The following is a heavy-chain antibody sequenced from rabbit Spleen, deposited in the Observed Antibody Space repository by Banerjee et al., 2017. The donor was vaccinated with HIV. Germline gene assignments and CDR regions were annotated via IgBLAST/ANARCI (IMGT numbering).Heavy chain of an antibody. CDR2: IDIGSSGFT. V-gene: IGHV1S45*01. Sequence: QEQLVESGGGLVKPGASLTLICTASGFSFSSGYDMSWVRQTPGKGLEWIACIDIGSSGFTYFASWAIGRFTISKTSSTTVTLQMTSLTAADTATYFCARDLTDAIGWNFGWWGPGTLVTVS. J-gene: IGHJ6*01. CDR3: ARDLTDAIGWNFGW. CDR1: GFSFSSGYD. D-gene: IGHD4-1*01.